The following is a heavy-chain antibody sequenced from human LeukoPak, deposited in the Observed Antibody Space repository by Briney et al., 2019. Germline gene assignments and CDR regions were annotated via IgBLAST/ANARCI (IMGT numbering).Heavy chain of an antibody. J-gene: IGHJ6*03. CDR3: ARANDYGDPLPRYMDV. D-gene: IGHD4-17*01. CDR2: IYDSGST. V-gene: IGHV4-4*02. CDR1: GFTFSSYAM. Sequence: GSLRLSCAASGFTFSSYAMSWVRQAPGKGLEWIGEIYDSGSTNYKPSLKSRVTISVDKSKNQFSLKLSSVTAADTAVYYCARANDYGDPLPRYMDVWGKGTTVTVSS.